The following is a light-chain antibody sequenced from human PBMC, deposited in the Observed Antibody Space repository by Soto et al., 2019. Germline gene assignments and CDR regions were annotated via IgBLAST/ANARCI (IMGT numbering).Light chain of an antibody. V-gene: IGKV1-5*03. CDR1: QNIDRW. CDR2: GAS. J-gene: IGKJ1*01. Sequence: DIQMTQSPSTLSASVGDRVTITCRASQNIDRWLAWYQQKPGKAPNLLIYGASSLESGVQSRFSGSGSGTEFTLTISSLRPDDFATYYCQHYNSYPWTFGQGTKVEIK. CDR3: QHYNSYPWT.